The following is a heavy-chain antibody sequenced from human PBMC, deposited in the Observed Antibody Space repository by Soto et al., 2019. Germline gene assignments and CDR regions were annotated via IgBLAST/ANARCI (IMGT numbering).Heavy chain of an antibody. CDR2: TKNKANSYTT. CDR1: GFTFSDRY. J-gene: IGHJ4*02. D-gene: IGHD3-16*01. V-gene: IGHV3-72*01. Sequence: GSLRLSCAASGFTFSDRYMDWVRQAPGKGLEWVGRTKNKANSYTTEYAASVKGRFTISRDYSRDSVYLQMNSLKTDDTAVYYCTIEGAYPGPDFDYWGQGTLVTVSS. CDR3: TIEGAYPGPDFDY.